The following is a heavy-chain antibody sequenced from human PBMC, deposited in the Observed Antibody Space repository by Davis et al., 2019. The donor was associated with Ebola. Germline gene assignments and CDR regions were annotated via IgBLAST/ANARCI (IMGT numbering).Heavy chain of an antibody. CDR1: GGSFSGYY. D-gene: IGHD2-8*02. J-gene: IGHJ4*02. V-gene: IGHV4-34*01. CDR3: ARGPPGAFFDS. Sequence: MPSETLSLTCAVYGGSFSGYYWSWIRQPPGKGLEWIGEINHSGSTNYNPSLKSRVTISVDSSKNQFSLNLRSVTAADTAVYYCARGPPGAFFDSWGQGILVTVSS. CDR2: INHSGST.